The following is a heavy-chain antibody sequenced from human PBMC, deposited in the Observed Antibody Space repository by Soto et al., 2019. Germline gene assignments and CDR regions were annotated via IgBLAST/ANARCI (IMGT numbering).Heavy chain of an antibody. J-gene: IGHJ4*02. CDR1: GGTFSSYA. CDR2: IIPTFGTA. D-gene: IGHD3-22*01. V-gene: IGHV1-69*13. CDR3: AHGPYSSGYFSPPIY. Sequence: SVKVSCKASGGTFSSYAISWVRQAPGQGLEWMGGIIPTFGTANYAQKFQGRVTITADESTSTAYMELSSLRSEDTAVYYCAHGPYSSGYFSPPIYWGQGTLVTVSS.